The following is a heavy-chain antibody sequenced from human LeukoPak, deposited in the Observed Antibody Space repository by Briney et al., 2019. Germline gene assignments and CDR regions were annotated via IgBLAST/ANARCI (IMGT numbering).Heavy chain of an antibody. V-gene: IGHV1-69*01. D-gene: IGHD3-10*01. J-gene: IGHJ6*01. CDR1: GGTFSRYA. CDR2: IIPIFGTA. Sequence: GASVKVSCKASGGTFSRYAISWVRQAPGQGLEWMGGIIPIFGTANYAQKFQGRVTITADESTSTAYMELSSLRSEDTAVYYCARVSGGSGSLPEYYYYYYGMDVWGQGTTVTVSS. CDR3: ARVSGGSGSLPEYYYYYYGMDV.